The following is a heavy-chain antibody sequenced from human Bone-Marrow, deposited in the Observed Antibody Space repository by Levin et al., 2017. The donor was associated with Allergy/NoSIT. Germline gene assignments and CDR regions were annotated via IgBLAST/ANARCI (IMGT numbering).Heavy chain of an antibody. CDR1: GFTFNNYA. CDR3: VKDGECSGGACEPSSRVFCQVVNRDGSEI. Sequence: QAGESLKISCSASGFTFNNYAMHWVRQGPGKGMEFVSSISSNGGKAYYADPVKGRVTISRDNYQRTLHLQMSSLRADDTAVYYCVKDGECSGGACEPSSRVFCQVVNRDGSEIWGQGTTVTVP. V-gene: IGHV3-64D*06. D-gene: IGHD2-15*01. J-gene: IGHJ3*02. CDR2: ISSNGGKA.